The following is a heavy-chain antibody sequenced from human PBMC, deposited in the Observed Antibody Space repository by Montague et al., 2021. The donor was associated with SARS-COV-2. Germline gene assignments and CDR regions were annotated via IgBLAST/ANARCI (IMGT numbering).Heavy chain of an antibody. CDR1: GGSFSDYY. CDR3: ARGAPTISMIVVVFTGAGWYFDL. J-gene: IGHJ2*01. CDR2: INHSGST. V-gene: IGHV4-34*01. Sequence: SETLSLTCAVHGGSFSDYYWSWIRQPPGKGLEWIGEINHSGSTNCNPSLKSRVTISVDTSKNQFSLKLSSVTAADTAVYYCARGAPTISMIVVVFTGAGWYFDLWGRGTLVTVSS. D-gene: IGHD3-22*01.